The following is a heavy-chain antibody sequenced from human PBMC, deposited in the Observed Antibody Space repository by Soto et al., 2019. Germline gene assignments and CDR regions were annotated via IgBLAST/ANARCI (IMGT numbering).Heavy chain of an antibody. CDR3: VRSNSEAGWGQFDY. CDR1: GFTFSIHA. Sequence: QVQLVGSGGGVVQPGTSLRLSCAASGFTFSIHAMHWVRQAPEKGLEWVAVISSAGTNKNHADSVRGRFSISRDNSNNMLHLQMDNMRVDDTAVYYCVRSNSEAGWGQFDYWGQGTLVTVSS. D-gene: IGHD3-16*01. V-gene: IGHV3-30-3*01. J-gene: IGHJ4*02. CDR2: ISSAGTNK.